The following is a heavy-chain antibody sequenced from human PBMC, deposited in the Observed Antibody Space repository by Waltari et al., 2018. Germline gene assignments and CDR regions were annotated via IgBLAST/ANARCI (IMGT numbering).Heavy chain of an antibody. Sequence: QVQLVESGGGVVQPGRSLRLSCSASGFPFSSSAMQWARQAPGKGLEWVAVISYDGSNKYYADSVKGRFTISRDNSKNTLYLQMNSLRAEDTAVYYCARDHRSGSHFVWGQGTLVTVSS. D-gene: IGHD1-26*01. J-gene: IGHJ4*02. CDR1: GFPFSSSA. V-gene: IGHV3-30-3*01. CDR2: ISYDGSNK. CDR3: ARDHRSGSHFV.